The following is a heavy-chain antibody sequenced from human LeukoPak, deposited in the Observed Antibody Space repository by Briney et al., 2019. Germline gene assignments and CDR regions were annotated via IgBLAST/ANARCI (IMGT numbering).Heavy chain of an antibody. V-gene: IGHV3-30*02. J-gene: IGHJ4*02. Sequence: GGSLRPSCAASGFSFRSYGMHWVRQAPGKGLEWVAFIRYDGSNKYYADSVKGRFTISRDNSKNTLYLQMNSLRAEDTAVYYCAKDADDYYGSGSCFGCWGQGTLVTVSS. CDR3: AKDADDYYGSGSCFGC. D-gene: IGHD3-10*01. CDR1: GFSFRSYG. CDR2: IRYDGSNK.